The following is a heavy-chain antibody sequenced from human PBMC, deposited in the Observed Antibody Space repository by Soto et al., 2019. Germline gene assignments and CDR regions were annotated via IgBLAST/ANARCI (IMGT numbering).Heavy chain of an antibody. CDR2: ISSSSSYI. V-gene: IGHV3-21*01. D-gene: IGHD1-1*01. Sequence: GGSLRLSCAASGFTFSSSSMNWVRQAPGKGLEWVSSISSSSSYIYYADSVKGRFTISRDNSKNSLYLQMDSLRAEDTAVYYCVRVSRNWSDALDIWGQGTMVTVSS. CDR3: VRVSRNWSDALDI. CDR1: GFTFSSSS. J-gene: IGHJ3*02.